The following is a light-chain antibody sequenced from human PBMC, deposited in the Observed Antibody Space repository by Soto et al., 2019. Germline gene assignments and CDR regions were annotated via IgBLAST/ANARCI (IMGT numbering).Light chain of an antibody. CDR1: SSNIGTNH. J-gene: IGLJ3*02. CDR2: RNS. Sequence: QSVLTQPPSASGTPGQRVTISCSGSSSNIGTNHVYWYQHLPGTAPKLLIYRNSLRPSGVPDRFSGSKSGTSASLAISGIRSEDEADYYCAAWDDSRSGWVFGGGTKLTVL. CDR3: AAWDDSRSGWV. V-gene: IGLV1-47*01.